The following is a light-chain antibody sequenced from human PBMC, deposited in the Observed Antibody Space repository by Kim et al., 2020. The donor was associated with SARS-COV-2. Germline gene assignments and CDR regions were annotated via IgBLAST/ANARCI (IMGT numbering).Light chain of an antibody. CDR3: SSYAGSNNWV. Sequence: SELTQPPSASGSPGQSVTISCTGTSSDVGGYNYVSWYQQHPGKAPKLMIYEVNKWPSGVPDRFSGSKSGNTASLTVSGLQAEDEADYYCSSYAGSNNWVFGGGTQLTVL. CDR1: SSDVGGYNY. V-gene: IGLV2-8*01. CDR2: EVN. J-gene: IGLJ3*02.